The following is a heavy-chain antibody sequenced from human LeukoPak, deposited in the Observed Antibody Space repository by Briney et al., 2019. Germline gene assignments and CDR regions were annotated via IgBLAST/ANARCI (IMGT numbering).Heavy chain of an antibody. CDR3: ARLTHYGSGRPAFDY. D-gene: IGHD3-10*01. Sequence: TPSETLSLTCTVSGGSIRSSYYYWGWIRQPPGKGLEWIGSIYDSGSTYYNPSLKSRVTISVDTSKNQFSLKLNSVTAADTAVYYCARLTHYGSGRPAFDYWGQGTLVTVSS. CDR2: IYDSGST. V-gene: IGHV4-39*01. J-gene: IGHJ4*02. CDR1: GGSIRSSYYY.